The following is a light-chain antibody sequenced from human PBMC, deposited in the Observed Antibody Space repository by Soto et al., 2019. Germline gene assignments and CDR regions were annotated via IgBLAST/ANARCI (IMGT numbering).Light chain of an antibody. CDR2: AAS. Sequence: DIHITQYPSSLSASVADRVTITCRASQSIRRSLNWYQQKPGKAPNLLIYAASSLQTGVPSRFSGSGSGTEFTLTIRRLQPEDFATYYCLQYNIQPPTFGEGTKVDIK. V-gene: IGKV1-17*01. CDR1: QSIRRS. CDR3: LQYNIQPPT. J-gene: IGKJ4*01.